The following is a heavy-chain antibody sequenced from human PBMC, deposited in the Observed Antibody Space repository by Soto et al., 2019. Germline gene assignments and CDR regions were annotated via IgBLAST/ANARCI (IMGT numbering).Heavy chain of an antibody. CDR2: IQNDGSRT. D-gene: IGHD2-21*02. V-gene: IGHV3-74*01. CDR1: GFTFNYYW. CDR3: ARGDLGGFDL. J-gene: IGHJ3*01. Sequence: EVQLVESEGGLVQRGGSLRLSCAASGFTFNYYWMHWVRHAPGQGLVWVAHIQNDGSRTTYADSVKGRFTISRDNAKNTMYLQMNSLRAEDKAVYYCARGDLGGFDLWGQGTTVTVSS.